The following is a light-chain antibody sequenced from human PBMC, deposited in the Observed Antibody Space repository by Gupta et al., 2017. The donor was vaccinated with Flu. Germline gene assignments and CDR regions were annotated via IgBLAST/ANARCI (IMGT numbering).Light chain of an antibody. Sequence: RSSVSASVGDRVTITRRASQGVDKYLAWYQQKPGEAPNLLIYTTSTLQSGVPSRFSGSGSGPDFTLTITNLQPEDSATYYCQQANSFPITFGQGTRLEIK. CDR3: QQANSFPIT. J-gene: IGKJ5*01. CDR1: QGVDKY. V-gene: IGKV1-12*01. CDR2: TTS.